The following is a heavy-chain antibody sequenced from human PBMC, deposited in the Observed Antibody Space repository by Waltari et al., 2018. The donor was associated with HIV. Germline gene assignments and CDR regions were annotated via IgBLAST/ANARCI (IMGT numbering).Heavy chain of an antibody. CDR3: ARDGLSGYGHFLDY. Sequence: QVQLQESGPGLVKPSQTLSLTCTFSTNPIIRGSFYWSWIRQPAGGGLEWIGRIHTSGTTTYNPSLMNRVTISLNTSKNQFSLRLLSVTAADTAVYYRARDGLSGYGHFLDYWGQGTRVTVSS. CDR2: IHTSGTT. J-gene: IGHJ4*02. CDR1: TNPIIRGSFY. V-gene: IGHV4-61*02. D-gene: IGHD5-12*01.